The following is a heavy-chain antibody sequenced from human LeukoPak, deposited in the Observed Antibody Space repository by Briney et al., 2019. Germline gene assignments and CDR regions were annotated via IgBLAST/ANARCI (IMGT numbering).Heavy chain of an antibody. CDR2: IYYSGST. CDR1: GGSISSYY. D-gene: IGHD6-13*01. V-gene: IGHV4-59*08. J-gene: IGHJ5*02. CDR3: ASRIIAAPGGNWFDP. Sequence: SETLSLTCTVSGGSISSYYWSWIRQPPGKGLEWIGYIYYSGSTNYNPSLKSRVTISVETSQNQFSLKLSSVTAADAAVYYCASRIIAAPGGNWFDPWGQGTLVTVSS.